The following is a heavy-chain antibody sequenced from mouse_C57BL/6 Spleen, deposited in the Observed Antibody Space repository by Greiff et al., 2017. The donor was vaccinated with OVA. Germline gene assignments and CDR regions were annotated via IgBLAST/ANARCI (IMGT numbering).Heavy chain of an antibody. CDR1: GYSFTSYY. CDR2: IYPGSGNT. V-gene: IGHV1-66*01. J-gene: IGHJ2*01. Sequence: VQLQQSGPELVKPGASVTVSCKASGYSFTSYYIHWVKQRPGQGLEWIGWIYPGSGNTKYNEKFKGKATLTADTSSSTAYMQLSSLTSEDSAVYYCASNYGGNYFDYWGQGTTLTVSS. D-gene: IGHD1-1*01. CDR3: ASNYGGNYFDY.